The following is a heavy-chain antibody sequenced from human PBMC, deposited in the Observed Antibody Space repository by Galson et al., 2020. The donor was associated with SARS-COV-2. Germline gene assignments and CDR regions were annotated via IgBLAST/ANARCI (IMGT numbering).Heavy chain of an antibody. CDR3: ARAPNLPPDFGGQSWYFDL. D-gene: IGHD4-17*01. Sequence: ETSETLSLTCTVSGGSISTYYWNLIRQPPGKGLEWIAYIYYSGSTKSNPSLKSRVAMSVDTSKDQFSLNLTSMTAADTAVYYCARAPNLPPDFGGQSWYFDLWGRGTLVTVSS. CDR1: GGSISTYY. CDR2: IYYSGST. J-gene: IGHJ2*01. V-gene: IGHV4-59*01.